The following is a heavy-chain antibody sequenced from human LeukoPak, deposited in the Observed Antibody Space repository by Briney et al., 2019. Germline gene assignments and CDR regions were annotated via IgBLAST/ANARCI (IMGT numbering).Heavy chain of an antibody. CDR1: GGTFSSYA. CDR3: ARADYGGDAFDI. D-gene: IGHD4-23*01. J-gene: IGHJ3*02. CDR2: IIPIFGTA. V-gene: IGHV1-69*01. Sequence: SVKVSCKASGGTFSSYAISWVRQAPGQGLEWMGGIIPIFGTANYAQKFQGRVTITADESTSTAYMELSSLRSEDTAVYYCARADYGGDAFDIWGQGTMVTVSS.